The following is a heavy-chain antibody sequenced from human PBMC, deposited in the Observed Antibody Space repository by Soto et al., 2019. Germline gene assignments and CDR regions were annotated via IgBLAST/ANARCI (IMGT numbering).Heavy chain of an antibody. CDR2: ISAAGDP. CDR1: GFTFRNYD. J-gene: IGHJ6*02. V-gene: IGHV3-13*05. Sequence: EVQLVESGGGLVQPGGSLRLSCEASGFTFRNYDMHWVRQGPGKGLEWVSGISAAGDPDYADSVEGRVTISTENAQNSFFPEMNGIRVGDTAVYYCARTDRDFYGLDVWGQGTTVIVSS. CDR3: ARTDRDFYGLDV.